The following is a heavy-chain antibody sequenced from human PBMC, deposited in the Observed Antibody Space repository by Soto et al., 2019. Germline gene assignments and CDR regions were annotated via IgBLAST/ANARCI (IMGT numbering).Heavy chain of an antibody. J-gene: IGHJ6*02. V-gene: IGHV4-59*01. Sequence: SETLSLTCTVSGGSISSYYWSWIRQPPGKGLEWIGYIYYSGSTNYNPSLKSRVTISVDTSKNQFSLKLSSVTAADTAVYYCAKSTYYYYGMDVWGQGTTVTVAS. CDR1: GGSISSYY. CDR2: IYYSGST. CDR3: AKSTYYYYGMDV.